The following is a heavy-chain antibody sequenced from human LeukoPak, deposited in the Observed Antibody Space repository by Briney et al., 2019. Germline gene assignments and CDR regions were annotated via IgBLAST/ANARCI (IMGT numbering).Heavy chain of an antibody. Sequence: ASVKVSCKASGGTFSSYAISWVRQAPGQGLEWMGGIIPIFGTANYAQKFQGRVTITTDESTSTAYMELSSLRSEDTAVYYCARTGLGDYDSSGYLGYYYYYMDVWGKGITVTVSS. CDR1: GGTFSSYA. CDR3: ARTGLGDYDSSGYLGYYYYYMDV. CDR2: IIPIFGTA. D-gene: IGHD3-22*01. J-gene: IGHJ6*03. V-gene: IGHV1-69*05.